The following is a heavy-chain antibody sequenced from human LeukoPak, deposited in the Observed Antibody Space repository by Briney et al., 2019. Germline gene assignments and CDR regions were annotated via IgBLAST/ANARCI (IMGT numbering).Heavy chain of an antibody. CDR3: ARYSGSPDY. CDR2: ISYDGSNK. Sequence: GRSLRLSCAASGFTFSSYAMNWVRQAPGKGLEWVAVISYDGSNKYYADSVKGRFTISRDNAKNSLYLQMNSLRAEDTAVYYCARYSGSPDYWGQGTLVTVSS. V-gene: IGHV3-30-3*01. J-gene: IGHJ4*02. CDR1: GFTFSSYA. D-gene: IGHD1-26*01.